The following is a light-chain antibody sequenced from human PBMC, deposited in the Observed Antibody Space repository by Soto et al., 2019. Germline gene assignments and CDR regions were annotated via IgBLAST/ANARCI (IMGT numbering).Light chain of an antibody. CDR2: AAP. Sequence: DIQMTQSPSSLSASVGDRVTITCRASQSISTYLNWYQQKPGKAPNLLIFAAPTLQSGVPSRFSGSGSGTDFTLTIRSLQPEDFATYYCQQSYTAPLTFGGGTKVDIK. CDR1: QSISTY. V-gene: IGKV1-39*01. J-gene: IGKJ4*01. CDR3: QQSYTAPLT.